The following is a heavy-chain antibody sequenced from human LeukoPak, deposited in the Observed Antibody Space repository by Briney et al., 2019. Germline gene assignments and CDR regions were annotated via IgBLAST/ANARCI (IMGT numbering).Heavy chain of an antibody. CDR3: ARADQWDGYKYYFDY. CDR2: MNPNSGNT. CDR1: GYTFTNYD. D-gene: IGHD5-24*01. J-gene: IGHJ4*02. Sequence: VKVSCKASGYTFTNYDINWVRQATGQGLEWMGWMNPNSGNTGYAQKFQGRITITKNTSISTAYMELSSLRSEDTAVYYCARADQWDGYKYYFDYWGQGTLVTVSS. V-gene: IGHV1-8*01.